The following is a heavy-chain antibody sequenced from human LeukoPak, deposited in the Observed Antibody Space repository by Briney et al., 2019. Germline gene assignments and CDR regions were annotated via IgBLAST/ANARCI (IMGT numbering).Heavy chain of an antibody. D-gene: IGHD3-22*01. CDR3: ARAPSEIGGYYPEYFRH. Sequence: PGGSLRLSCAASGFTFSSYSMTWVRHAPGKGLVWVSRIKSDGSTNYADSVKGRFTISRDNAKNTVSLQMNSLRAEDTGVYYCARAPSEIGGYYPEYFRHWGQGTLVTVSS. V-gene: IGHV3-74*01. J-gene: IGHJ1*01. CDR2: IKSDGST. CDR1: GFTFSSYS.